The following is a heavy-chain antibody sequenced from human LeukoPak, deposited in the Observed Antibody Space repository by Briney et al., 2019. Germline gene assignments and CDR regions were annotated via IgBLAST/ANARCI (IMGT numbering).Heavy chain of an antibody. Sequence: PGRSLRLSCAASEFFSMYAMHWVRPAPGKGLGWVAAVAYDGKHQYYADSVTGRFTISKDNFKNTLYMNNLKPEDTAVYYCAGGVRGVSSWFDPWGQGTLVTVSS. CDR3: AGGVRGVSSWFDP. CDR1: EFFSMYA. D-gene: IGHD3-10*01. V-gene: IGHV3-30*04. CDR2: VAYDGKHQ. J-gene: IGHJ5*02.